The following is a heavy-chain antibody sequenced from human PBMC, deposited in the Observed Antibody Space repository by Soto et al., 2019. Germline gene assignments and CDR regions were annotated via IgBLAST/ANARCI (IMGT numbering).Heavy chain of an antibody. CDR2: VYYSASP. CDR3: ARHVVATITGGLSWFDP. Sequence: QLQLQESGPGLVKPSETLSLTCTVSGDSITTTSHYWGWIRQPPGKGLEWLASVYYSASPYYTPSIQSRITTAVDTSKNLFSWRLSSVTAADTAVYYCARHVVATITGGLSWFDPWGQGTLVTVSS. J-gene: IGHJ5*02. D-gene: IGHD5-12*01. CDR1: GDSITTTSHY. V-gene: IGHV4-39*01.